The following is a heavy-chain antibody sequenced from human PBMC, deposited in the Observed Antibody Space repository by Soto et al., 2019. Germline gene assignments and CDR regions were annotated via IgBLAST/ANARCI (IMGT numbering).Heavy chain of an antibody. J-gene: IGHJ4*02. V-gene: IGHV3-23*01. CDR3: ANSVYSGYELY. D-gene: IGHD5-12*01. CDR1: GFTFSSYA. Sequence: PGGSLRLSCAASGFTFSSYAMSWVRQAPGKWLEWVSAISGSGGSTYYADSVKGRFTISRDNSKNTLYLQMNSLRAEDTAVYYCANSVYSGYELYWGQGTLVNVSS. CDR2: ISGSGGST.